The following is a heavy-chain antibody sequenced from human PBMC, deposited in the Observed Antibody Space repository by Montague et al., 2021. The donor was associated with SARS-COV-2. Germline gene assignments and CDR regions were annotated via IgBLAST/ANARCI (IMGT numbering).Heavy chain of an antibody. CDR3: ARDRDWDDWCGMDV. D-gene: IGHD2-21*01. V-gene: IGHV3-48*03. CDR1: GFIFSSYE. Sequence: SLRLSCAASGFIFSSYEMNWVRQAPGKGLEWISYISSSGGGSTKHYTDSVKGRFTISRDNAKNSLYLRMNSLRVGDTAIYYCARDRDWDDWCGMDVWGQGTTVTVSS. J-gene: IGHJ6*02. CDR2: ISSSGGGSTK.